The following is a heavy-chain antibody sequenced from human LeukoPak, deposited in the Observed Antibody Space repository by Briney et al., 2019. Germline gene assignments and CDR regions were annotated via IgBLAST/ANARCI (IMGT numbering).Heavy chain of an antibody. CDR1: GFTVSSNY. V-gene: IGHV3-53*01. Sequence: PGGSLRLSCVASGFTVSSNYMSWVRQAPGKGLESVSVIYSGGSTYYADSVKGRFTISRDNSKNTLYLQMNSLRVEDTAVYYCARDYGVAEGYWGQGTLVTVSS. CDR3: ARDYGVAEGY. J-gene: IGHJ4*02. CDR2: IYSGGST. D-gene: IGHD6-19*01.